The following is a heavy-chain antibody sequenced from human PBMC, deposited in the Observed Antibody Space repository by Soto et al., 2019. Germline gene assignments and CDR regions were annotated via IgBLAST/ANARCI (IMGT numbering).Heavy chain of an antibody. CDR3: ARGLDLRHEDYYYGMDV. CDR1: GYSVSSNSAA. CDR2: TYYRSKWYN. J-gene: IGHJ6*02. Sequence: PSHTLSLTCAISGYSVSSNSAAWNLIRQSPSRGLEWLGRTYYRSKWYNDYAVSVKSRITINPDTSKNQFSLQLNSVTPEDTAVYYCARGLDLRHEDYYYGMDVWGQGTTVTVSS. D-gene: IGHD3-9*01. V-gene: IGHV6-1*01.